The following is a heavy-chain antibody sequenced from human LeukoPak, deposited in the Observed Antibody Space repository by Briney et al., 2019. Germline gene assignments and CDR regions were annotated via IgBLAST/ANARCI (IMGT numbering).Heavy chain of an antibody. J-gene: IGHJ4*02. Sequence: PGGPLRLSCVASGLSISGQWMNWVRQAPGQGLEWVANMKHDGREVYHVDSVKGRFTVSRDDGRNSVSLQMNSVRAEDTAVYYCGYTNNFYHWGQGTLVVVSS. V-gene: IGHV3-7*01. CDR1: GLSISGQW. D-gene: IGHD3-16*02. CDR2: MKHDGREV. CDR3: GYTNNFYH.